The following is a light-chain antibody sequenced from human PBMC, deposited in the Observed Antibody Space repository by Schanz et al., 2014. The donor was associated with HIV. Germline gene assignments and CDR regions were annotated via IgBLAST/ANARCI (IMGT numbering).Light chain of an antibody. Sequence: QSALTQPASVSGSPGQSITISCTGASSDYKYVSWYQQHPGRAPKLLIYDVSYRPSGVSNRFSGSKSGKTASLTISGLQPEDEADYYCCSYAGSNTFYVFGTGTKLTVL. CDR3: CSYAGSNTFYV. CDR1: SSDYKY. CDR2: DVS. J-gene: IGLJ1*01. V-gene: IGLV2-14*03.